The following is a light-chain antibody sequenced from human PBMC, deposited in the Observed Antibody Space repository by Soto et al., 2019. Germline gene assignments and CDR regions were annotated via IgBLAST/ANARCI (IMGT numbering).Light chain of an antibody. J-gene: IGLJ1*01. CDR1: KLGDKY. Sequence: SYELTQPPSVSVSPGQTASITCSGDKLGDKYASWYQLKPGQSPVLVIYQDSKRPSGIPERFSGSNSGNTATLTISGTQAMDEADHYCQAWDSSTGVFGTGTKLTV. CDR3: QAWDSSTGV. CDR2: QDS. V-gene: IGLV3-1*01.